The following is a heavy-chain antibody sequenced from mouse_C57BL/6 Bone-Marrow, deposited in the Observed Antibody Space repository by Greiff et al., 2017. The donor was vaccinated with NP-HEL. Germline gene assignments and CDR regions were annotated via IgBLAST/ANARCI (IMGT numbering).Heavy chain of an antibody. Sequence: QVQLQQPGAELVMPGASVKLSCKASGYTFTSYWMHWVKQRPGQGLEWIGEIDPSDSYTNYNQKFKGKSTLTVDKSSSTAYMQLSSLTSEDSAVYYCAREGTSNLYYYAMDYWGQGTSVTVSS. CDR3: AREGTSNLYYYAMDY. CDR2: IDPSDSYT. D-gene: IGHD2-5*01. J-gene: IGHJ4*01. CDR1: GYTFTSYW. V-gene: IGHV1-69*01.